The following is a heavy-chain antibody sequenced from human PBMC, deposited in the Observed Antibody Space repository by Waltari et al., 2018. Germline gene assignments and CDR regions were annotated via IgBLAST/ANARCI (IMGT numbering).Heavy chain of an antibody. V-gene: IGHV7-4-1*02. Sequence: QVQLVQSGSELKKPGASVKVSCKASGYTFTSYAMNWLRQAPGQGLAWMGWINTKKGNRTYAQGFTGGFVVSLDTSVRTAYLQISSLKAEDTGVDYCARDPEGLRLVRWGMDVWGKGTTVTVSS. CDR2: INTKKGNR. CDR3: ARDPEGLRLVRWGMDV. CDR1: GYTFTSYA. J-gene: IGHJ6*04. D-gene: IGHD5-12*01.